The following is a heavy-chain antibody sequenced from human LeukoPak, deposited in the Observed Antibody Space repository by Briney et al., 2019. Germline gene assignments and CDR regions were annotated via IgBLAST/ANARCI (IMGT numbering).Heavy chain of an antibody. V-gene: IGHV1-18*01. D-gene: IGHD4-23*01. CDR3: ARDSRRTTVVTPVVY. J-gene: IGHJ4*02. CDR2: ISAYNGNA. Sequence: VASVKVSCKASGYTFTSYGISWVRQATGQGLEWMGWISAYNGNANYAQKLQGRVTMTTDTSTSTAYMELRSLRSDDTAVYYCARDSRRTTVVTPVVYWGQGTLVTVSS. CDR1: GYTFTSYG.